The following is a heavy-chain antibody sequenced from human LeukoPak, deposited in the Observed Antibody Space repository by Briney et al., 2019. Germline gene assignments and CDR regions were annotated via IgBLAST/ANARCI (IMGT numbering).Heavy chain of an antibody. Sequence: ASVKVSSKASGYTFTRYFIHWVRQAPGRGLEWMGTINPSGGSTGHAQKFQGRVTMTRDTSTSTVYMELSSLRSEDTAVYYCAREGGGGIDIEPSFDYWGQGTLVTVSS. D-gene: IGHD2-15*01. J-gene: IGHJ4*02. CDR3: AREGGGGIDIEPSFDY. CDR1: GYTFTRYF. V-gene: IGHV1-46*01. CDR2: INPSGGST.